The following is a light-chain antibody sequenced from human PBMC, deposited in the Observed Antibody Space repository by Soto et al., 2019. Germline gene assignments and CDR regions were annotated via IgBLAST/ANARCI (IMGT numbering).Light chain of an antibody. V-gene: IGKV3-15*01. CDR2: GVS. CDR3: QSYNDWPFA. J-gene: IGKJ2*01. Sequence: EIVMTQSPATLSVSPGERVTLSCRASESLFGFLAWYQHKPGQAPRLLIYGVSTKATGVPARFSGSGSATDSTLTITSLQSDDSAVYYCQSYNDWPFAFGQGTTLEI. CDR1: ESLFGF.